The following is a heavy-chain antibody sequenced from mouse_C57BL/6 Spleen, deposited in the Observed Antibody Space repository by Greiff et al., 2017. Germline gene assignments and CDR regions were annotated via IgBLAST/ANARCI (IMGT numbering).Heavy chain of an antibody. CDR3: ARYVYSNYAMDY. CDR1: GYTFTSYW. Sequence: QVQLQQPGTELVKPGASVKLSCKASGYTFTSYWMHWVKQRPGQGLEWIGNINPSKGGTNYNEKFKSKATLTVDKSSSTAYMQLSSLTSEDSAVYYCARYVYSNYAMDYWGQGTSVTVSS. CDR2: INPSKGGT. D-gene: IGHD2-5*01. V-gene: IGHV1-53*01. J-gene: IGHJ4*01.